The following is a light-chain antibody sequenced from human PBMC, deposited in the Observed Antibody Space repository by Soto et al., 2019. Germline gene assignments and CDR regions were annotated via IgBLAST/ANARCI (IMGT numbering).Light chain of an antibody. CDR1: SGHSSYI. V-gene: IGLV4-60*02. Sequence: QSVLTQSSSASASLGSSVKLTCTLSSGHSSYIIAWHQQQPGKAPRYLMKLEGSGSYNKGSGVPDRFSGSSSGADRYLTISYPPFEDEADYSCATWDTNAGVFGGGTKLTVL. CDR2: LEGSGSY. J-gene: IGLJ3*02. CDR3: ATWDTNAGV.